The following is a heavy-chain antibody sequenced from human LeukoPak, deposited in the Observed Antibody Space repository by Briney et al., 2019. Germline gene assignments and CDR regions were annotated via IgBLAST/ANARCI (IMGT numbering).Heavy chain of an antibody. CDR1: GYTFTGYY. D-gene: IGHD2-2*01. J-gene: IGHJ4*02. CDR2: INPNSGGT. CDR3: ARDVDIVVVPAAQFDY. V-gene: IGHV1-2*02. Sequence: ASVKVSCKASGYTFTGYYMHWVRQAPGQGLEWMGWINPNSGGTNYAQKFQGRVTMTRDTSISTAYMELSRLRSDDTAVYYCARDVDIVVVPAAQFDYWGRGTLVTVSS.